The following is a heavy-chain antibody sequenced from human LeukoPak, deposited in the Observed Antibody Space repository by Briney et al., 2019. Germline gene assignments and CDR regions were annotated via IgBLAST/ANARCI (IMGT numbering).Heavy chain of an antibody. J-gene: IGHJ5*02. V-gene: IGHV1-18*01. Sequence: GASVKVSCKASGYTFTSYGISWVRQAPGQGLEWMGWISAYNGNTNYAQKLQGRVTMTTDTSTSTAYMELRSLRSDDTAVYYCARVGIVVVVAANWFDPWGQGTLVTVSS. CDR2: ISAYNGNT. CDR3: ARVGIVVVVAANWFDP. CDR1: GYTFTSYG. D-gene: IGHD2-15*01.